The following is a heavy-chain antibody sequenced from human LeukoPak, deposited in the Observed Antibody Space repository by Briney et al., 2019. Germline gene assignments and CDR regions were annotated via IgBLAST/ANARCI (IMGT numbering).Heavy chain of an antibody. CDR2: IYYSGST. CDR3: ARRIRFLEWSPNAFDI. D-gene: IGHD3-3*01. J-gene: IGHJ3*02. CDR1: GVSISSSSYY. Sequence: SETLSLTCTVSGVSISSSSYYWGWIRQPPGKGLEWIGSIYYSGSTYYNPSLKSRVTISVDTSKNQFSLELSSVTAADTAVYYCARRIRFLEWSPNAFDIRGQGTMVTVSS. V-gene: IGHV4-39*01.